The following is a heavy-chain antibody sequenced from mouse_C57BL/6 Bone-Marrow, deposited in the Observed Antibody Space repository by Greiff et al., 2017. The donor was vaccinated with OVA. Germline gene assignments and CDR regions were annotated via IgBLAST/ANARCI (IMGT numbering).Heavy chain of an antibody. CDR3: ARDRYYGSFDY. V-gene: IGHV5-16*01. J-gene: IGHJ2*01. D-gene: IGHD1-1*01. Sequence: EVKLVESEGGLVQPGSSMKLSCTASGFTFSDYYMAWVRPVPEKGLEWVATINSDGSSPYCLDSLKSRFIISRDNAKNILYLHMSSLKSEDTATYYCARDRYYGSFDYWGQGTTLTVSS. CDR2: INSDGSSP. CDR1: GFTFSDYY.